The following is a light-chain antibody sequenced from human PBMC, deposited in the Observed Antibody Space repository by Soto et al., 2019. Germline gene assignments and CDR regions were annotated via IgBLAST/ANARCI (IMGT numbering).Light chain of an antibody. CDR2: DAS. Sequence: EIVLTQSPATLSLSPGERATLSCRASQSISYYLAWYQQKPGQAPRLLIYDASNRATGIPARFSGSGSGTAFPLTISSLEPEDFSVYYCQQRSNLPQLTFGGGTKVEIK. V-gene: IGKV3-11*01. CDR3: QQRSNLPQLT. CDR1: QSISYY. J-gene: IGKJ4*01.